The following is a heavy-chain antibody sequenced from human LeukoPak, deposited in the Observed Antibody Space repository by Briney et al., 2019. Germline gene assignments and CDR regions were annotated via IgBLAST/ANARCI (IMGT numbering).Heavy chain of an antibody. CDR3: AKEATMYSSSWYDH. CDR1: GFTFSNAW. D-gene: IGHD6-13*01. V-gene: IGHV3-15*01. J-gene: IGHJ5*02. CDR2: IKSKTDGGTT. Sequence: PGGSLRLSCAASGFTFSNAWMSWVRQAPGKGLEWVGRIKSKTDGGTTDYAAPVKGRFTISRDDAKNTLYLQMNSLKTEDTAVYYCAKEATMYSSSWYDHWGQGTLVTVSS.